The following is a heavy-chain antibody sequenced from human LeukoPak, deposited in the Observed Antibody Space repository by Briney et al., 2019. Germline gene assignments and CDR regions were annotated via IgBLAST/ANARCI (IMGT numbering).Heavy chain of an antibody. D-gene: IGHD5-18*01. Sequence: GGSLRLSCAASGFTFDDYAMHWVRQAPGKGLEWVSLISGDGDGTYYSDSVKGRFTISRDNSKNSLYLQMNSLRTEDSALYYCAKDRIMAYLDTADAFDICGQGTMVTVSS. V-gene: IGHV3-43*02. J-gene: IGHJ3*02. CDR3: AKDRIMAYLDTADAFDI. CDR2: ISGDGDGT. CDR1: GFTFDDYA.